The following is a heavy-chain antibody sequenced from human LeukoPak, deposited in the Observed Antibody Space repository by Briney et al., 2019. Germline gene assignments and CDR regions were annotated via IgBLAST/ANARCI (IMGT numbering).Heavy chain of an antibody. D-gene: IGHD1-1*01. Sequence: SETLSLTCTVSGGCISSRGYYWSWIRQHPGKGLEWIGYIYYSGSTYYNPSLKSRVTISVDTSKDQFSLNLNFVTAADTAVYYCARVRLKSFYHNWFDPWGQGTLVTVSS. J-gene: IGHJ5*02. CDR3: ARVRLKSFYHNWFDP. CDR2: IYYSGST. V-gene: IGHV4-31*03. CDR1: GGCISSRGYY.